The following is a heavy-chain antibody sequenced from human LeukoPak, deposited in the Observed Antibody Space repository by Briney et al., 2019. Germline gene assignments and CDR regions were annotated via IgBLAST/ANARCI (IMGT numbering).Heavy chain of an antibody. CDR3: ARSSPPPDDYAAD. Sequence: PSETLSLTCTVSGGSISSYYWSWIRQPPGKGLEWIGYIYYSGSTNYHPSLKSRVTISVDTSKNQFSLKLSSVTAADTAVYYCARSSPPPDDYAADWGQGTLVTVSS. D-gene: IGHD3-16*01. V-gene: IGHV4-59*01. J-gene: IGHJ4*02. CDR1: GGSISSYY. CDR2: IYYSGST.